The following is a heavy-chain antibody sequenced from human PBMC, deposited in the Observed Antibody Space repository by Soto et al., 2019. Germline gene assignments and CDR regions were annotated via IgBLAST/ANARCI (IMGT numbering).Heavy chain of an antibody. CDR2: ISCDGSNK. Sequence: QVQLVESGGGVVQPGRSLRLSCAASGFTFSSYGMHWVRQAPGKGLEWVAVISCDGSNKYYADSVKGRFTISRDNSKNPLYLHRISLRMKNMAVYYCAKDPQDIVVVGGSPVVDVWGQGTMVTVSS. D-gene: IGHD2-15*01. CDR1: GFTFSSYG. J-gene: IGHJ6*02. V-gene: IGHV3-30*18. CDR3: AKDPQDIVVVGGSPVVDV.